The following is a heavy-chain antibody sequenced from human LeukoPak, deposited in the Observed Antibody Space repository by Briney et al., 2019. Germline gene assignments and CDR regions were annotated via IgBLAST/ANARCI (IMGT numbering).Heavy chain of an antibody. CDR2: IGTRGTTM. CDR1: GFTFTSYV. V-gene: IGHV3-48*04. J-gene: IGHJ4*02. D-gene: IGHD3-16*01. Sequence: GGSLRLSCAASGFTFTSYVMNWVRQPPGKGLEWISYIGTRGTTMYYADSVKGRFTISRDNAKNSLYLQMNSLRAEDTAVYYCARDTRDYVWGSYIFFDYWGQGTLVTVSS. CDR3: ARDTRDYVWGSYIFFDY.